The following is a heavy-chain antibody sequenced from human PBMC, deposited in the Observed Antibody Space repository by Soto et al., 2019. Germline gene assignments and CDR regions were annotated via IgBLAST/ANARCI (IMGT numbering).Heavy chain of an antibody. D-gene: IGHD6-25*01. CDR1: GGSFSGYY. V-gene: IGHV4-34*01. Sequence: SETLSLTCAVYGGSFSGYYWSWIRQPPGKGQEWIGEMNHSGSTNYNPYLKSRVTISVDTSKNQFSLKLSSVTAADTAVYYCGSLVGHQMRRLDVWGQGTTVTVSS. J-gene: IGHJ6*02. CDR3: GSLVGHQMRRLDV. CDR2: MNHSGST.